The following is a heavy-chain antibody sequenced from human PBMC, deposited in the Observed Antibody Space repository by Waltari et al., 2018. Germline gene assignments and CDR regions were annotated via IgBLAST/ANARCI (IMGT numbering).Heavy chain of an antibody. CDR2: ITRQATT. V-gene: IGHV3-23*01. CDR1: GFSIGSSA. J-gene: IGHJ4*02. CDR3: AKDHASSGWPTFDS. D-gene: IGHD6-19*01. Sequence: EVQFLESGGDLVQPGGSLRLSCAASGFSIGSSAMSWVCQAPGKGPEWVASITRQATTYYAGSVRGRFAISRDESDNKLYLQMSGLRAEDTAMYYCAKDHASSGWPTFDSWGQGTQVTVSS.